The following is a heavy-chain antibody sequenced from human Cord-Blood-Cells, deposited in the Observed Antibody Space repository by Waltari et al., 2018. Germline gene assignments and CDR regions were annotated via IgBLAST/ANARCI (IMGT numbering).Heavy chain of an antibody. CDR3: ARYFLETYSSSDY. D-gene: IGHD6-6*01. CDR2: IYHSGGT. CDR1: GYSISSGYY. V-gene: IGHV4-38-2*01. Sequence: QVQLQESGPGLVKHSETLSLTCAVSGYSISSGYYWGWIRRPPGKGLEWIGIIYHSGGTYYNPSSKSRVTISVDTSKNQFSLNLSSVTAADTAVYYCARYFLETYSSSDYWGQGTLVTVSA. J-gene: IGHJ4*02.